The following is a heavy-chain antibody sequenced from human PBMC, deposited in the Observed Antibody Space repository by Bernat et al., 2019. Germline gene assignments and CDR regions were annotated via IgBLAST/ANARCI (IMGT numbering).Heavy chain of an antibody. D-gene: IGHD2-2*01. CDR2: ISYDGSNK. Sequence: QVQLVESGGGVVQPGRSLRLSCAASGFTFSSYAMHWVRQAPGKGLEWVAVISYDGSNKYYADSVKGRFTISRDNSKNTLYLQMNSLRAEDTAVYYCARDALVLGYCSSISCYFDYWGQGTLVTVSS. CDR3: ARDALVLGYCSSISCYFDY. J-gene: IGHJ4*02. CDR1: GFTFSSYA. V-gene: IGHV3-30-3*01.